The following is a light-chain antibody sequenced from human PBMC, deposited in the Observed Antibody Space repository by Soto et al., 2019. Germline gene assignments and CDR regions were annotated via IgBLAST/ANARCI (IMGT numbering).Light chain of an antibody. V-gene: IGKV3-11*01. J-gene: IGKJ4*01. CDR2: DAS. CDR3: QQHISWPLT. CDR1: QSVTNS. Sequence: EIVLTQSPATLSLSPGERATLSCRPSQSVTNSLAWYQQKPGQAPRLLVYDASNRATGIPTRFSGSGSGTDFTLTISNLEPEDFAVYYCQQHISWPLTFGGGTKV.